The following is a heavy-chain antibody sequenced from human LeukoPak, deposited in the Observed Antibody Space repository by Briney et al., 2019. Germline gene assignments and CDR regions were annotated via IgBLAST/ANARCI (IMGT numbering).Heavy chain of an antibody. CDR3: ARFAAGGSYYYYMDV. J-gene: IGHJ6*03. Sequence: GGSLRLSCAASGFTFSSYTMNWVRQPPGKGLEWVSNIGTSSTTIYYADSVKGRFTISRDNAKNSLYLQMNSLRADDTAVYYCARFAAGGSYYYYMDVWGKGTTVTISS. CDR2: IGTSSTTI. D-gene: IGHD6-25*01. CDR1: GFTFSSYT. V-gene: IGHV3-48*01.